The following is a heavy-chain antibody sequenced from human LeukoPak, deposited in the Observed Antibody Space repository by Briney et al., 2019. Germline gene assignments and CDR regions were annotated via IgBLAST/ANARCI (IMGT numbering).Heavy chain of an antibody. V-gene: IGHV5-51*01. CDR2: IYPGDSAT. CDR1: GYSFTSYW. J-gene: IGHJ4*02. CDR3: ARRIAAAGTSYFDY. Sequence: GESLKISCKGAGYSFTSYWIGGVRQMPGKGVEWMGIIYPGDSATRYSPSFQGQVTISADKSISTAYLQWSSLKASDTAMYYCARRIAAAGTSYFDYWGQGTLVTVSS. D-gene: IGHD6-13*01.